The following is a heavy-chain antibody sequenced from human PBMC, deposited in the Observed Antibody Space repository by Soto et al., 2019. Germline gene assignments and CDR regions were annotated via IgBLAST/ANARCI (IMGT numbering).Heavy chain of an antibody. V-gene: IGHV4-39*01. J-gene: IGHJ4*02. D-gene: IGHD3-10*01. CDR1: GGSISSSSYY. CDR2: IYYSGST. CDR3: ARGGVFFFAAPTNPFDY. Sequence: SETLSLTCTVSGGSISSSSYYWGWIRQPPGKGLEWIGSIYYSGSTYYNPSLKSRVTISVDTSKNQFSLKLSSVTAADTAVYYCARGGVFFFAAPTNPFDYWGQGTLVTVSS.